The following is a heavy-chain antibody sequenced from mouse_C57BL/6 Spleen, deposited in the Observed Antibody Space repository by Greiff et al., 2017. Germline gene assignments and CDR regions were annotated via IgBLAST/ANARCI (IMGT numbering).Heavy chain of an antibody. D-gene: IGHD2-3*01. J-gene: IGHJ2*01. CDR1: GYTFTSYW. CDR3: ARWGDGYFHFDY. Sequence: QVQLQQPGAELVKPGASVKLSCKASGYTFTSYWMHWVKQRPGQGLEWIGMIHPNSGSTNYNEKFKSKATLTVDKSSSTAYMQLSSLTSEDSAVYYCARWGDGYFHFDYWGQGTTLTVYS. V-gene: IGHV1-64*01. CDR2: IHPNSGST.